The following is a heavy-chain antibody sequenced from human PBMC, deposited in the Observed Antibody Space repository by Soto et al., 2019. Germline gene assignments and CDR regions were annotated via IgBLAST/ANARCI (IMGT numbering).Heavy chain of an antibody. CDR1: GYSISSSNW. V-gene: IGHV4-28*01. J-gene: IGHJ4*02. Sequence: QVQLQESGPGLVKPSDTLSLTCAVSGYSISSSNWWGWIRQPPGKGLEWIGYIYYSGTTYYNPSPKSRVTMSVDTSKHQFSLTLTSVTAVDTAVYYCARREVQGPIDYWGQATLVNVSS. CDR3: ARREVQGPIDY. D-gene: IGHD1-1*01. CDR2: IYYSGTT.